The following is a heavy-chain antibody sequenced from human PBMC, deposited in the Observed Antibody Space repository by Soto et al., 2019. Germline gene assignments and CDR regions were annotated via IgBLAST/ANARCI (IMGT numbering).Heavy chain of an antibody. J-gene: IGHJ4*02. CDR2: ISYDGSNK. D-gene: IGHD3-22*01. CDR3: TPWHYYDSSGYFFDY. Sequence: SLRLSCAASGFTFSSYGMHWVRQAPGKGLEWVAVISYDGSNKYYADSVKGRFTISRDNSKNTLYLQMNSLRAEDTAVYYCTPWHYYDSSGYFFDYWGQGTLVTVSS. V-gene: IGHV3-30*03. CDR1: GFTFSSYG.